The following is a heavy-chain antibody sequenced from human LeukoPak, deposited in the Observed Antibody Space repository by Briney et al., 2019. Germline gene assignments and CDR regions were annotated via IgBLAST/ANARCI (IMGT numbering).Heavy chain of an antibody. V-gene: IGHV1-24*01. CDR1: GYTLTELS. J-gene: IGHJ6*02. Sequence: ASVKVSCKVSGYTLTELSMHWVRQAPGKGLEWMGGFDPEDGETIYAQKFQGRVTMTEDTSTDTAYMELSSLRSEDTAVYYCATDFTPCYYYGMDVWGQGTTVTVSS. CDR2: FDPEDGET. CDR3: ATDFTPCYYYGMDV.